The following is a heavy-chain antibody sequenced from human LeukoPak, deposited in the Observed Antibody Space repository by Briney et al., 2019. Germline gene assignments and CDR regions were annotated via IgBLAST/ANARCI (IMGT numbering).Heavy chain of an antibody. CDR3: ARGIGAADF. V-gene: IGHV4-4*02. J-gene: IGHJ4*02. D-gene: IGHD3-16*01. Sequence: SETLSLTCAVSGGSIGSRNWWSWVRQPPGKGLQWVGEIYQSGSSIYNPSLRSRVTMSVDKSKDQLSLKLSSVTAADTAVYYCARGIGAADFWGQGILVTVSS. CDR2: IYQSGSS. CDR1: GGSIGSRNW.